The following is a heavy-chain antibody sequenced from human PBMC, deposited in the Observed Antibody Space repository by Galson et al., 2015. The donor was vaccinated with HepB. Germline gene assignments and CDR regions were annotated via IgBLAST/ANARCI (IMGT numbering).Heavy chain of an antibody. CDR3: ARGNDYFDY. CDR1: GGSISGYY. V-gene: IGHV4-59*01. Sequence: LSLTCTVSGGSISGYYWDWIRQPPGKGLEWIGYIYSSGSTNYNPSLKSRVAISVDTSKNQFSLKLSFVTAADTAVYYCARGNDYFDYWGQGTLVTVSS. J-gene: IGHJ4*02. CDR2: IYSSGST.